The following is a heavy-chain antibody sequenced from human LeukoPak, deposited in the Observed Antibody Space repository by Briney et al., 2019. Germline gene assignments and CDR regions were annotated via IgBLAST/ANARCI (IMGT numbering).Heavy chain of an antibody. J-gene: IGHJ6*03. CDR1: GFTFDDYG. Sequence: PGGSLRLSCAASGFTFDDYGMSWVRQAPGKGLEWVANIKQDGSEKYYVDSVKGRFTISRDNSKNTLYLQMNSLRAEDTAVYYCARVPSWKGYMDVWGKGTTVTVSS. D-gene: IGHD1-1*01. CDR3: ARVPSWKGYMDV. V-gene: IGHV3-7*03. CDR2: IKQDGSEK.